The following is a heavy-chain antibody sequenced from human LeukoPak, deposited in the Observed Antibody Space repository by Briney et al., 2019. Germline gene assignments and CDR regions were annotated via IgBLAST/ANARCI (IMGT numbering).Heavy chain of an antibody. CDR3: ARGALYCGGDCYLEYFQH. D-gene: IGHD2-21*02. Sequence: SGTLSLTCAVSGGSISSGGYYWSWIRQHPGKGLEWIGYIYYSGSTYYNPSLKSRVTISVDTSKNQFSLKLSSVTAADTAVYYCARGALYCGGDCYLEYFQHWGQGTLVTVSS. V-gene: IGHV4-31*11. CDR1: GGSISSGGYY. J-gene: IGHJ1*01. CDR2: IYYSGST.